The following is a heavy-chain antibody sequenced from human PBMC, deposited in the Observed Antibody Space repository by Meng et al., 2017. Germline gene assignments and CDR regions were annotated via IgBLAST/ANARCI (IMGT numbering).Heavy chain of an antibody. V-gene: IGHV1-2*06. CDR2: INPKSGDT. J-gene: IGHJ4*02. Sequence: VLRVMSGADVNKPGASVNVSCKPSGYNYPDYYIHWVRRAPGQRLEWMGRINPKSGDTHYAQKFQARVTMTGDTSISTAYMELSGLRSDDTAMYYCARDEDISAAGKLFGDYWGQGTLVTVSS. CDR3: ARDEDISAAGKLFGDY. CDR1: GYNYPDYY. D-gene: IGHD6-25*01.